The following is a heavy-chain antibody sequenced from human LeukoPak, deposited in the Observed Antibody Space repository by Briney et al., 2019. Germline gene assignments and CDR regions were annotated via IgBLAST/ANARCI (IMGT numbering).Heavy chain of an antibody. Sequence: SETLSLTCIVSGGSISSSSYYWGWIHQPPGKGLEWIGSIYYSGTTYYNPSLKSRVAISVDTSKNQFSLKVSSVTAADTALYYCANRGYSHGHGYYFDSWGQGTLVTVSS. D-gene: IGHD5-18*01. V-gene: IGHV4-39*01. J-gene: IGHJ4*02. CDR1: GGSISSSSYY. CDR2: IYYSGTT. CDR3: ANRGYSHGHGYYFDS.